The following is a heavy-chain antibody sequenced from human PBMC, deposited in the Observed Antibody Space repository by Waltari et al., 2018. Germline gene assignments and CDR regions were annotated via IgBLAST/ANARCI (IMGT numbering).Heavy chain of an antibody. CDR2: IIPIFGTA. J-gene: IGHJ6*02. CDR1: GGTFSSYA. V-gene: IGHV1-69*05. Sequence: QVQLVQSGAEVKKPGSSVKVSCKASGGTFSSYAISWVRQAPGQGLEWMGGIIPIFGTANYAQKFQGRVTITTDESTSTAYMELSSLRSEDTAVYYCARELRAPDSGGSYLYYYYGMDVWGQGTTVTVSS. CDR3: ARELRAPDSGGSYLYYYYGMDV. D-gene: IGHD3-22*01.